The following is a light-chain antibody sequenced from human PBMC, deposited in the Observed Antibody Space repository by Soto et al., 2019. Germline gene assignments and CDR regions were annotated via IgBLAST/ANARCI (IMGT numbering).Light chain of an antibody. CDR2: KAS. Sequence: DIHMTQSPSTLSASVGDRVTITCRASHSISSWLAWYQQKPGKAPKILIYKASSLESGVPSRFSGSGSGTEFTLTSSILQPDDFATYCCQQYNIYWTFGQGTKVDIK. CDR3: QQYNIYWT. J-gene: IGKJ1*01. V-gene: IGKV1-5*03. CDR1: HSISSW.